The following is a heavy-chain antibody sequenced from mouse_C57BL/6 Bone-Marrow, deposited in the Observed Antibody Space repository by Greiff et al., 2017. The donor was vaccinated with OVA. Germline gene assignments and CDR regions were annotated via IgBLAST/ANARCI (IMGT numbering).Heavy chain of an antibody. V-gene: IGHV5-17*01. CDR2: ISSGSSTI. D-gene: IGHD1-1*01. CDR3: ARRDITFFDY. Sequence: VQLKQSGGGLVKPGGSLKLSCAASGFTFSDYGMHWVRQAPEKGLEWVAYISSGSSTIYYADTVKGRFTISRDNAKNTLFLQMTSLRSEDTAMYYCARRDITFFDYWGQGTTLTVSS. J-gene: IGHJ2*01. CDR1: GFTFSDYG.